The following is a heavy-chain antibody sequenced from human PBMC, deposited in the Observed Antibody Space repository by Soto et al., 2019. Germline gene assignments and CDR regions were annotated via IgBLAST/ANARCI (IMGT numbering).Heavy chain of an antibody. CDR2: IYYSGST. Sequence: QVQLQESGPGLVKPSQTLSLTCTVSGGSISSGGYYWSWIRQHPGKGLEWIGDIYYSGSTYYNPSLKSLVTITVDTSKNQFSLKLSSVTAADTAVYYCARAGRAVAGPDFDYWVQGTLVTVSS. V-gene: IGHV4-31*01. D-gene: IGHD6-19*01. J-gene: IGHJ4*02. CDR1: GGSISSGGYY. CDR3: ARAGRAVAGPDFDY.